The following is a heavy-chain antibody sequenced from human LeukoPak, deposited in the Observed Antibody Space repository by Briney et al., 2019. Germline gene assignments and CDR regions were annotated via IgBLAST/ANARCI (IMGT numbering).Heavy chain of an antibody. Sequence: GASVKVSCKASGGTFSSYAISWVRQAPGQGLEWMGGIIPIFGTANYAQKFQGRVTITADESTSTAYMELSSLRSEDTAVYYCASGNQVVPAAIAAYWGQGTLVTVSS. J-gene: IGHJ4*02. CDR3: ASGNQVVPAAIAAY. V-gene: IGHV1-69*13. D-gene: IGHD2-2*01. CDR2: IIPIFGTA. CDR1: GGTFSSYA.